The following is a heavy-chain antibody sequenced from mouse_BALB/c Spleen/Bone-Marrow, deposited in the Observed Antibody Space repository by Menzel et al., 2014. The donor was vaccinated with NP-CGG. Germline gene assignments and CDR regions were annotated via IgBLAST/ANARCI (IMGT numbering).Heavy chain of an antibody. J-gene: IGHJ3*01. CDR3: ARVYFDDYEAWFAY. CDR1: GFTFTDYY. CDR2: IRNKANGYTT. V-gene: IGHV7-3*02. Sequence: EVQVVESGGGLVQPGGSLRLSCATSGFTFTDYYMSWVRQPPGKALEWLGFIRNKANGYTTEYSASVKGRSTISRDNSQSILFLQMNTLRTEDSAIYYCARVYFDDYEAWFAYWGQGTLVTVSA. D-gene: IGHD2-13*01.